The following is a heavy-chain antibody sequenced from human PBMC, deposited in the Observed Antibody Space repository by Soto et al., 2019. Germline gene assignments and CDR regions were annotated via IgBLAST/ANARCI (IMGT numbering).Heavy chain of an antibody. Sequence: GGSLRLSCAASGFTFSSYSMNWVRQAPGKGLEWVSSISSSSSYIYYADSVKGRFTISRDNAKNSLYLQMNSLRAEDTAVYYCARDPSYYYDTPYYFDYWGHGTLVTVSS. CDR3: ARDPSYYYDTPYYFDY. J-gene: IGHJ4*01. D-gene: IGHD3-22*01. CDR1: GFTFSSYS. CDR2: ISSSSSYI. V-gene: IGHV3-21*01.